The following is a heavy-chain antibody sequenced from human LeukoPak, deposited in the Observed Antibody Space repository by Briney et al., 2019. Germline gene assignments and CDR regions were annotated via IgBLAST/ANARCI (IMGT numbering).Heavy chain of an antibody. Sequence: GGSLRLSCAASGFTFSSYWLSWVRQAPGKGLEWVANINQDGSATYYVDSVKGRFIISRDNPRNTLYLQMNILRTEDTAVYYCAKEGTPQVSTWYDLWGQGTQVIVSS. D-gene: IGHD3-10*01. V-gene: IGHV3-7*01. CDR3: AKEGTPQVSTWYDL. CDR2: INQDGSAT. J-gene: IGHJ5*02. CDR1: GFTFSSYW.